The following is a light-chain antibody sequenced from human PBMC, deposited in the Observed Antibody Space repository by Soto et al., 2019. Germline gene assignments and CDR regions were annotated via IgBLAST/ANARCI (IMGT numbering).Light chain of an antibody. CDR2: EVR. V-gene: IGLV2-14*01. CDR1: RSDVGGYNF. Sequence: QSALTQPASVSGSPGQSITISCTGTRSDVGGYNFVSWYQQFPGKAPKLMIYEVRNRPSGISDRFAGAKSVNTASMTISGLQAEDEADYYCSSYTSSGTLEVFGPGTQLTVL. CDR3: SSYTSSGTLEV. J-gene: IGLJ1*01.